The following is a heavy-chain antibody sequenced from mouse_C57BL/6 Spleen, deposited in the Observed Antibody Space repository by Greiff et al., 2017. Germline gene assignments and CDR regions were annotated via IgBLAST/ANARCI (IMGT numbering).Heavy chain of an antibody. CDR1: GYTFTSYW. CDR3: ARSGYDDDWFAY. CDR2: IDPSDSYT. Sequence: VQLQQPGAELVMPGASVKLSCKASGYTFTSYWMHWVKQRPGQGLEWIGEIDPSDSYTNYNQKFKGKSTLTVDKSSSAAYMQLSSLTSEDSAVYYCARSGYDDDWFAYWGQGTLVTVSA. V-gene: IGHV1-69*01. D-gene: IGHD2-2*01. J-gene: IGHJ3*01.